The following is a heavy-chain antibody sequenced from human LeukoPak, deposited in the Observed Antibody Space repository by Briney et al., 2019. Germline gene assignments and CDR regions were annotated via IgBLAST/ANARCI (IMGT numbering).Heavy chain of an antibody. CDR3: ARFYYDSGNYYYYGMDV. D-gene: IGHD3-10*01. V-gene: IGHV4-59*08. Sequence: SETLSLTCSVSGGSISSYYWNWIRQPPGKGLEWIGYIYDSGSNNYNPSLKSRVTISVDRSKNQFSLKLSSVTAADTAVYYCARFYYDSGNYYYYGMDVWGQGTTVTVSS. CDR2: IYDSGSN. J-gene: IGHJ6*02. CDR1: GGSISSYY.